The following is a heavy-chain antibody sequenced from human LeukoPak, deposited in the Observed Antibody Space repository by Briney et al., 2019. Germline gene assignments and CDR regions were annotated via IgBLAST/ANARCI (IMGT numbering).Heavy chain of an antibody. CDR3: TRDPLRYLRVGHYDY. Sequence: GGSLRLSCTASGFTFSTSAMNWVRQVPGKGLEWVSSIDYDSSHIYYAASVRGRFTISRDNARDSVYLQMDSLRVEDTAVYYCTRDPLRYLRVGHYDYWGAATLVAVSS. D-gene: IGHD3-9*01. CDR2: IDYDSSHI. V-gene: IGHV3-21*01. CDR1: GFTFSTSA. J-gene: IGHJ4*02.